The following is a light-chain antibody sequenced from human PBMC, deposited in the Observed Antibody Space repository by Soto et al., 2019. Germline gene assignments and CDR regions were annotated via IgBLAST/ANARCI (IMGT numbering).Light chain of an antibody. CDR3: QRYNGNLLWT. CDR2: KAS. J-gene: IGKJ1*01. Sequence: DIQMTQSPSALSASVGDRLTITCRASQTISKWLAWYQQKPGKAPKLLISKASSLESGVPSRFSGSGSGSEFTLTISSLQSDDFATYYCQRYNGNLLWTFGQGTKVEIK. CDR1: QTISKW. V-gene: IGKV1-5*03.